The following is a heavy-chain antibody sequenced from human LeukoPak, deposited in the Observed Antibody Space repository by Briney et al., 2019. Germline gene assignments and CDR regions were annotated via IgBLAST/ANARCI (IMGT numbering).Heavy chain of an antibody. D-gene: IGHD3-22*01. J-gene: IGHJ4*02. V-gene: IGHV3-30*04. CDR1: GFTFSSYA. Sequence: GRSLRLSCAASGFTFSSYAMHWVRQALGKGLEWVAVISYDGSNKYYADSVKGRFTISRDNSKNTLYLQMNSLRAEDTAVYYCARGAGGGYDRSGYYYMDYWGQGTLVTVSS. CDR2: ISYDGSNK. CDR3: ARGAGGGYDRSGYYYMDY.